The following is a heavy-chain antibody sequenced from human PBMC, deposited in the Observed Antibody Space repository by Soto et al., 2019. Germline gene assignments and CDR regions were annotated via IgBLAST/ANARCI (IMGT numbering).Heavy chain of an antibody. CDR2: ISYDGSNK. Sequence: QVQLVESGGGVVQPGRSLRLSCAASGFTFSSYGMHWVRQAPGKGLEWVAVISYDGSNKYYADSVKGRFTISRDNSKNTLYLQMNSLRAEDTAVYYCAKRGEGNWFDPWGQGTLVTVSS. D-gene: IGHD3-16*01. CDR3: AKRGEGNWFDP. CDR1: GFTFSSYG. V-gene: IGHV3-30*18. J-gene: IGHJ5*02.